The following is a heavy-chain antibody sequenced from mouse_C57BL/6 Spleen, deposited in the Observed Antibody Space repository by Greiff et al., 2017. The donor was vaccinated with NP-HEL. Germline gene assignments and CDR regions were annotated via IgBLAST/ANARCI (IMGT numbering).Heavy chain of an antibody. CDR1: GFTFSDFY. CDR3: ARDADYYGSSYRYFDV. Sequence: DVHLVESGGGLVQSGRSLRLSCATSGFTFSDFYMEWVRQAPGKGLEWIAASRNKANDYTTEYSASVKGRFIVSRDTSQSILYLQMNALRAEDTAIYYCARDADYYGSSYRYFDVWGTGTTVTVSS. V-gene: IGHV7-1*01. J-gene: IGHJ1*03. CDR2: SRNKANDYTT. D-gene: IGHD1-1*01.